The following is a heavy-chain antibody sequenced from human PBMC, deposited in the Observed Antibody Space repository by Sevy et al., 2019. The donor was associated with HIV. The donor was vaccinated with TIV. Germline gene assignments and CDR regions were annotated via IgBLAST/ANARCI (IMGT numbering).Heavy chain of an antibody. Sequence: PSETLSLTCTVSGGSVNSGSYYWSWIRQPPGKGLEWIGYIYYSGNTNYNPSLKSRVTISVDTSKNQFSLKLSSVTAADTAVLYCAREINYYDSSAYLYYFDYWGQGTLVTVSS. J-gene: IGHJ4*02. CDR3: AREINYYDSSAYLYYFDY. D-gene: IGHD3-22*01. CDR2: IYYSGNT. V-gene: IGHV4-61*01. CDR1: GGSVNSGSYY.